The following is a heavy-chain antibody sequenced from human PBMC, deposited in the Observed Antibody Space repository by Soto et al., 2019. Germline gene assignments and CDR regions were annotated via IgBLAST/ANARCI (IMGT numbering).Heavy chain of an antibody. V-gene: IGHV3-49*04. Sequence: GGSLRLSCTASGFTFGDYAMSWVSQAPGKGLEWVGFIRSKAYGGTTEYAASVKGRFTISRDDSTSIAYLQMNSLKTEDTAVYYCTRDDGSTSDYYYYGMDVWGQGTTVTVSS. J-gene: IGHJ6*02. CDR1: GFTFGDYA. CDR2: IRSKAYGGTT. CDR3: TRDDGSTSDYYYYGMDV. D-gene: IGHD2-2*01.